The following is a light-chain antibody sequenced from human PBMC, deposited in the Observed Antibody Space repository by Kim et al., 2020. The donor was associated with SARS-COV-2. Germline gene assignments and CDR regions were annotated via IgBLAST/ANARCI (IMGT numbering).Light chain of an antibody. Sequence: QSVIISCAGTSSDVGIYNYVSWYHQHPGKAPNLMIYDVSKRPSGVPDRFSGSKSGNTASLTISGLQAEDEADYYCCSYAGSYTFKVFGGGTQLTVL. CDR1: SSDVGIYNY. J-gene: IGLJ2*01. CDR3: CSYAGSYTFKV. V-gene: IGLV2-11*01. CDR2: DVS.